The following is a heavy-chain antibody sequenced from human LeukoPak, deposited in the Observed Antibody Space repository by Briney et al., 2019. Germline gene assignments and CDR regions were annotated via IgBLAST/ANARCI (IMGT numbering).Heavy chain of an antibody. CDR2: IHYSGST. V-gene: IGHV4-59*11. D-gene: IGHD1-26*01. CDR3: ARDGYSGSSLFDY. Sequence: SETLSLTCTVSGGSISSHFWSWIRQPPGKGLEWIGYIHYSGSTNYNPSLKSRVTISVDTSKNQFSLKLSPVTAADTAVYYCARDGYSGSSLFDYWGQGTLVTVSS. CDR1: GGSISSHF. J-gene: IGHJ4*02.